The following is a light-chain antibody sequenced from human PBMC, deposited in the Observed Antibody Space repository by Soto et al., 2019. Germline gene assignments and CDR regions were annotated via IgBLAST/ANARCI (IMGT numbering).Light chain of an antibody. CDR3: QQSFTAPWT. CDR2: TAS. V-gene: IGKV1-39*01. CDR1: QSISTL. Sequence: DIPMTQSPSSLSASVGDRVTITCRASQSISTLLNWYQQKPGKAPNLLIYTASTLHGGVPSRFSGSGSGTDFTLTISRLQPEDFATYYCQQSFTAPWTFGQGTRVEIK. J-gene: IGKJ1*01.